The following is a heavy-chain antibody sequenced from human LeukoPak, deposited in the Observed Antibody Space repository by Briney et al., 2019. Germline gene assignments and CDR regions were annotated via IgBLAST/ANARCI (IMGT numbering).Heavy chain of an antibody. D-gene: IGHD3-22*01. CDR3: ARGQRDSIAPFDS. J-gene: IGHJ4*02. CDR1: GFTFSSYS. Sequence: GGSLRLSCAASGFTFSSYSMNWVRQAPGKGLEWVSAISGSGGSTYYADSVKGRFTISRDNSKNTLNLQMNSLRAEDTAVYYCARGQRDSIAPFDSWGQGTLVTVSS. V-gene: IGHV3-23*01. CDR2: ISGSGGST.